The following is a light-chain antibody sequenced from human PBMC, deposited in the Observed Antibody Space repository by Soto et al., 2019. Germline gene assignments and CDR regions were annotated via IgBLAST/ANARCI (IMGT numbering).Light chain of an antibody. V-gene: IGKV1-12*01. CDR2: AAS. CDR1: QGISSW. Sequence: IQMTQSPSSVSASVGDRVTITCRASQGISSWLAWYQHKPGKAPKLLIYAASSLQGGVPSRFSGSGSGTDFTLTISSLQPEDFATYYCQQANSFPPWTFGQGTKVEIK. CDR3: QQANSFPPWT. J-gene: IGKJ1*01.